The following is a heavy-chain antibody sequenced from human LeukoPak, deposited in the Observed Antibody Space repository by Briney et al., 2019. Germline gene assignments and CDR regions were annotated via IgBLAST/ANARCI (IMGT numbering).Heavy chain of an antibody. V-gene: IGHV3-74*01. CDR1: GFTFSGYW. CDR3: AKDRAPYCSSTSCRGDFDY. J-gene: IGHJ4*02. D-gene: IGHD2-2*01. Sequence: GGSLRLSCAASGFTFSGYWMHWVRQAPGKGLAWVSRIKFDGSAAGYADSVKGRFTISRDNSKNTLYLQMNSLRAEDTAVYYCAKDRAPYCSSTSCRGDFDYWGQGTLVTVSS. CDR2: IKFDGSAA.